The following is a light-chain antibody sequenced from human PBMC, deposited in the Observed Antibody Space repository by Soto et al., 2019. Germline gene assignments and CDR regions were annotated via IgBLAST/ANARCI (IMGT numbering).Light chain of an antibody. CDR2: DAS. CDR3: QQYSSFSRT. J-gene: IGKJ1*01. CDR1: QAIRRW. V-gene: IGKV1-5*01. Sequence: DIQMTQSPSTLSASVGDRVTITCRASQAIRRWLAWYQQKTGKAPELLIYDASTLESGVPSRFSGSGSGTEFSLTICSLQPDDFATFYCQQYSSFSRTFGQGTKVVI.